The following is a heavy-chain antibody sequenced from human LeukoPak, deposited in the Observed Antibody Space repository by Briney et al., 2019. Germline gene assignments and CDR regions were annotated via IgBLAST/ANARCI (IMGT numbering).Heavy chain of an antibody. D-gene: IGHD3-22*01. CDR1: GGSISSYY. J-gene: IGHJ6*03. CDR2: IYYSGST. V-gene: IGHV4-59*01. Sequence: SETLSLTCTGSGGSISSYYWSWIRQPPGKGLEWIGYIYYSGSTNYNPSLKSRVTISVDTSKNQFSLKLSSVTAADTAVYYCARGVAYYYDSSGYSDYYYYMDVWGKGTTVTISS. CDR3: ARGVAYYYDSSGYSDYYYYMDV.